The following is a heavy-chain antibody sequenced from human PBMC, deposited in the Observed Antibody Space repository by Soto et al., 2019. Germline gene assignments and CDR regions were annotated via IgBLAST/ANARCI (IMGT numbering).Heavy chain of an antibody. J-gene: IGHJ3*02. CDR1: GVTFSSYA. CDR2: IIPIFGTA. CDR3: ARDLGGIAVAGTPVANDAFDI. Sequence: GPSVKVSCKASGVTFSSYAISWVRQAPGQGLEWMGGIIPIFGTANYAQKFQGRVTIPADESTSTAYMERSSLRSEDTAVFYCARDLGGIAVAGTPVANDAFDIWGQGTMVTVSS. D-gene: IGHD6-19*01. V-gene: IGHV1-69*13.